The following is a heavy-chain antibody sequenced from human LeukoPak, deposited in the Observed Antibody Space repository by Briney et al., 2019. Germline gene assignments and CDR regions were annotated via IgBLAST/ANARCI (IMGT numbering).Heavy chain of an antibody. V-gene: IGHV4-61*01. Sequence: SETLSLTCTVSGGSVSSGSYYWSWIRQPPGKGLEWIGYIYYSGSTNYNPSLKSRVTISVDTSKNQFSLKLSSVTAADTAVYYCARGFHDIVVVVAATNAFDIWGQGTMVTVSS. CDR3: ARGFHDIVVVVAATNAFDI. CDR1: GGSVSSGSYY. D-gene: IGHD2-15*01. J-gene: IGHJ3*02. CDR2: IYYSGST.